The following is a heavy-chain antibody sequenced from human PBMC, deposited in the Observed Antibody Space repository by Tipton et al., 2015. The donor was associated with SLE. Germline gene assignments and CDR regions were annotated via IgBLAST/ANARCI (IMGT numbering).Heavy chain of an antibody. CDR1: GYSISSGYY. D-gene: IGHD6-19*01. CDR3: ARGLPLSPAVLPFDY. Sequence: TLSLTCAVSGYSISSGYYWGWIRQPPGKGLEWIGSIYHSGSTYYNPSLKSRVSISVDTSKNQFSLKLNSVTAADTAVYYCARGLPLSPAVLPFDYWGQGTLVTVSS. V-gene: IGHV4-38-2*01. J-gene: IGHJ4*02. CDR2: IYHSGST.